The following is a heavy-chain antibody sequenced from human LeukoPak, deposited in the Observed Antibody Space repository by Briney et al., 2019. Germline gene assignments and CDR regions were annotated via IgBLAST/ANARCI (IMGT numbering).Heavy chain of an antibody. Sequence: SETLSLTCAVYGGSFSGYYWSWIRQPPGKGLEWIGEINHSGSTNYNPSLKSRVTILVDMSKNQFSLKLSSVTAADTAVYYCARESQLVDEGGNDAFDIWGQGTMVTVSS. CDR3: ARESQLVDEGGNDAFDI. CDR2: INHSGST. V-gene: IGHV4-34*01. CDR1: GGSFSGYY. J-gene: IGHJ3*02. D-gene: IGHD6-13*01.